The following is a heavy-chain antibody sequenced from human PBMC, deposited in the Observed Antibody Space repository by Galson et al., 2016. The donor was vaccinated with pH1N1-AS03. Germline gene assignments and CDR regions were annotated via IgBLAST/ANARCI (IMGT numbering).Heavy chain of an antibody. CDR3: LVYSGGWN. V-gene: IGHV3-74*01. J-gene: IGHJ4*02. CDR1: GFTLGLSW. D-gene: IGHD6-25*01. Sequence: SLRLSCAASGFTLGLSWVHWVRQAPGKGLVWVARINRDGTISNHADSVKGRFTISRDNAKNTLFLQMNSLRGEDTSIYYCLVYSGGWNWGQGTLVTVSS. CDR2: INRDGTIS.